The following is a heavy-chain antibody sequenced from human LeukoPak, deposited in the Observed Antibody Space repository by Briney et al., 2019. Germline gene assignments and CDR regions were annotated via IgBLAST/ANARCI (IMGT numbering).Heavy chain of an antibody. CDR1: GGTFSSCA. J-gene: IGHJ6*02. D-gene: IGHD4-23*01. V-gene: IGHV1-69*13. CDR2: IIPIFGTA. Sequence: SVKVSCKASGGTFSSCAISWVRQAPGQGLEWMGGIIPIFGTANYAQKFQGRVTITADESTSTAYMELSSLRSEDTAVYYCARDSTVVDYYYGMDVWGQKTTVTVSS. CDR3: ARDSTVVDYYYGMDV.